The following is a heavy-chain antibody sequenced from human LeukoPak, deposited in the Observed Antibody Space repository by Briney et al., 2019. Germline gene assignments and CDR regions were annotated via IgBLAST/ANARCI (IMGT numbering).Heavy chain of an antibody. CDR2: VNRVGNT. Sequence: SETLSLTCAVHGASFSGYSWSWVRQPPGKGLEWIGEVNRVGNTIYNPSLKSRVTISIDTSTTQFSLTLTSVTVADTAIYFCARERVVSNFNWFDPWGQETLVTVSS. CDR1: GASFSGYS. D-gene: IGHD1-1*01. V-gene: IGHV4-34*01. J-gene: IGHJ5*02. CDR3: ARERVVSNFNWFDP.